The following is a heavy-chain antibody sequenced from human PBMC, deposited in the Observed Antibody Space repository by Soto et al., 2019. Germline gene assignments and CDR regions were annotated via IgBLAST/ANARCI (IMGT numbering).Heavy chain of an antibody. CDR1: GGSMTNYY. CDR3: VREGDYSDNNGYPLFDY. V-gene: IGHV4-4*07. D-gene: IGHD3-22*01. J-gene: IGHJ4*02. CDR2: IFGIGYT. Sequence: QVQLQESGPRLVKPSETLSLTCTVSGGSMTNYYWAWIRQPAGKGLEWIGRIFGIGYTNYNPSLKSRVILSVDMSTSQFSLKLTSVTAADTAVYYCVREGDYSDNNGYPLFDYWGQGTLVSVSS.